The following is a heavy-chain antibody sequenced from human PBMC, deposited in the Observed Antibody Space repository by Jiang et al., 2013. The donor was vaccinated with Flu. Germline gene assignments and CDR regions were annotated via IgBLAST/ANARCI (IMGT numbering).Heavy chain of an antibody. V-gene: IGHV5-51*03. CDR2: IYPGDSHT. J-gene: IGHJ3*02. CDR1: GYTFSVYR. CDR3: ARRGDFDTSGYSLSLAFDI. Sequence: GAEVKKPGESLKISCRGSGYTFSVYRIAWVRQMPGRGLEWMGVIYPGDSHTTYSPSFQGQVTITADKSISTAYLQWNSLKASDTAMYFCARRGDFDTSGYSLSLAFDIWGQGTLVTVSS. D-gene: IGHD3-22*01.